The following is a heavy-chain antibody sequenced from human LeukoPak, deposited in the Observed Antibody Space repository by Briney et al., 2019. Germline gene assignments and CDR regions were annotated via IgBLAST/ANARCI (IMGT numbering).Heavy chain of an antibody. CDR3: ARRPVAAEYFQH. V-gene: IGHV3-30*02. CDR2: IWYDGSNK. J-gene: IGHJ1*01. CDR1: GFTFRNYG. D-gene: IGHD6-25*01. Sequence: PGGSLRLSCAASGFTFRNYGMHWVRQAPGKGLEWVALIWYDGSNKYYADSVKGRFTISRDNSKNMLYLQMNSLTTEDTAMYFCARRPVAAEYFQHWGQGTLVTVSS.